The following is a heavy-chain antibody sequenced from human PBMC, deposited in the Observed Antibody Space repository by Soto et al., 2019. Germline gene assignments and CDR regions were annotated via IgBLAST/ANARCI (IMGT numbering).Heavy chain of an antibody. D-gene: IGHD3-3*01. J-gene: IGHJ4*02. CDR2: INVDTGNT. Sequence: QVQLVQSGAEVRRPGASVKVSCKASGYTFTNYGINWVRQAPGQGLEWMGWINVDTGNTKYAQKVQGRVTMTTDTATSTAYMELRSLRSDDTAMYYCARGGTTYYESWKIDYWGQGTLITVSS. CDR3: ARGGTTYYESWKIDY. CDR1: GYTFTNYG. V-gene: IGHV1-18*01.